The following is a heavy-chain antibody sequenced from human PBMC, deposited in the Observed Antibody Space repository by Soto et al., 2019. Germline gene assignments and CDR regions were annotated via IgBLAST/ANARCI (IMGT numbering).Heavy chain of an antibody. Sequence: QVQLVESGGGVVQPGRSLRLSCAASGFTFSSYAMHWVRQAPGKGLEWVAVISYDGSNKYYADSVKGRFTISRDNSKNTLYLQMNSLRAEDTAVYYCAREWRWEYADPHAFDIWGQGTMVTVSS. CDR3: AREWRWEYADPHAFDI. CDR2: ISYDGSNK. V-gene: IGHV3-30-3*01. D-gene: IGHD1-26*01. CDR1: GFTFSSYA. J-gene: IGHJ3*02.